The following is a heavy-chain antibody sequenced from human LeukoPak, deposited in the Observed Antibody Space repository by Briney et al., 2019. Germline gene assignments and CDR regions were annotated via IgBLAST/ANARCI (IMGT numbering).Heavy chain of an antibody. J-gene: IGHJ6*03. CDR1: GGSFNGYY. CDR2: VDHSGST. V-gene: IGHV4-34*01. CDR3: ARGPTIFGLVRIYHYFYTDV. Sequence: SETLSLTCAVYGGSFNGYYWNWIRQPPGQGLEWIGEVDHSGSTNYNPSLKSRVTISVDTSKNQFTLKLNSVTAADTAVYYCARGPTIFGLVRIYHYFYTDVWGKGTTVTVSS. D-gene: IGHD3-3*01.